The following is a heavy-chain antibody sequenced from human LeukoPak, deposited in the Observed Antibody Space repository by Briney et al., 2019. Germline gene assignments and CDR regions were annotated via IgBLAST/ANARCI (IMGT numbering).Heavy chain of an antibody. D-gene: IGHD3-3*01. V-gene: IGHV3-23*01. CDR2: ISGSGGST. CDR1: GFIFSSYA. Sequence: GGSLRLSCAASGFIFSSYAMSWVRQAPGKGLEWVSAISGSGGSTYYADSVKGRFTISRDNSKNTLYLQMNSLRAEDTAVYYCAKGRGYYGDYMDVWGKGTTVTVSS. CDR3: AKGRGYYGDYMDV. J-gene: IGHJ6*03.